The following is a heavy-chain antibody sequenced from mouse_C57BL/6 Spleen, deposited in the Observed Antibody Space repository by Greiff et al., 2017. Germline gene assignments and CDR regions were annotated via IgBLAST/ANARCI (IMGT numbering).Heavy chain of an antibody. V-gene: IGHV1-26*01. CDR3: ARRDYYDYDDWFAY. J-gene: IGHJ3*01. D-gene: IGHD2-4*01. Sequence: VQLQQSGPELVKPGASVKISCKASGYTFTDYYMNWVKQSHGKSLEWIGDINPNNGGTSYNQKFKGKATLTVDKSSSTAYMELRSLTSEDSAVYYCARRDYYDYDDWFAYWGQGTLVTVSA. CDR2: INPNNGGT. CDR1: GYTFTDYY.